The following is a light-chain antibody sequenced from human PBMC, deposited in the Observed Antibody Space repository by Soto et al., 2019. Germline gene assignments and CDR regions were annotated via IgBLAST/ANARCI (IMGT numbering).Light chain of an antibody. CDR2: LNSDGSH. CDR1: SGHSSYA. CDR3: QTWGTGIRWV. Sequence: QLVLTQSPSASASLGASVKLTCTLSSGHSSYAIAWHQQQPEKGPRYLMKLNSDGSHSKGDGIPDRFSGSSSGAERDLTISSLQSEDEADYYWQTWGTGIRWVFGGGTKLTVL. J-gene: IGLJ3*02. V-gene: IGLV4-69*01.